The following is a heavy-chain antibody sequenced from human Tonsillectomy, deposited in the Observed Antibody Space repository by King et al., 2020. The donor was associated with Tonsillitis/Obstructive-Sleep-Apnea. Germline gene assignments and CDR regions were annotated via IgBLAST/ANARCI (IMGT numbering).Heavy chain of an antibody. CDR3: ARGFHTTVTTLLDAFDL. CDR1: GYTFTDYY. J-gene: IGHJ3*01. D-gene: IGHD4-17*01. CDR2: INPNSGGT. V-gene: IGHV1-2*06. Sequence: VQLVQSGAEVKKPGASVKVSCKASGYTFTDYYLHWVRQAPGQGLEWMGRINPNSGGTNYAQKFQGRVTMTRDTSITAAYMDRTRLRADDTAVYYCARGFHTTVTTLLDAFDLWGQGTMVTVSS.